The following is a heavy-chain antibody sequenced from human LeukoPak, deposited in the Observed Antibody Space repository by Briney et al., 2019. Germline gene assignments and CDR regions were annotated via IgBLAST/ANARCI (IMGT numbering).Heavy chain of an antibody. CDR3: ARFRWGDYYYYGVDV. CDR1: GFKFSSYS. D-gene: IGHD3-16*01. J-gene: IGHJ6*02. CDR2: VSSTSHYI. Sequence: PGGSLRLSCAASGFKFSSYSMKWVRQAPGKGLEWVARVSSTSHYIYYADSVKGRFTVSRDNAKNMMFLQLNSLRADDTAIYYCARFRWGDYYYYGVDVWGQGTTVTVSS. V-gene: IGHV3-21*04.